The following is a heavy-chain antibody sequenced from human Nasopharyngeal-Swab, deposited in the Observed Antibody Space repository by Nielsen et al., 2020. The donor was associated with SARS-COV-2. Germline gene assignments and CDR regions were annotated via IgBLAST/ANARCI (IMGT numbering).Heavy chain of an antibody. V-gene: IGHV3-13*01. D-gene: IGHD3-16*02. CDR2: IGTAGDT. J-gene: IGHJ3*02. Sequence: GESLKISCAASGFTFSGYDMHWVRQATGKGLEWVSAIGTAGDTYYPGSVKGRFTISRENAKNSLYLQMNSLRAGDTAVYYCARGGMITFGGVIADAFDIWGQGTMVTVSS. CDR1: GFTFSGYD. CDR3: ARGGMITFGGVIADAFDI.